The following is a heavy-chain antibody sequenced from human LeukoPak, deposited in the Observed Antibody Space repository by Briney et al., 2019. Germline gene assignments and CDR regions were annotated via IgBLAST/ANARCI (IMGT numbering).Heavy chain of an antibody. CDR3: ARAGSTGINYFDY. D-gene: IGHD2-2*01. J-gene: IGHJ4*02. CDR1: GGSISSGDYY. V-gene: IGHV4-30-4*08. CDR2: IYYSGST. Sequence: SETLSLTCTVSGGSISSGDYYWRWDRQPPGRGREGGGYIYYSGSTYYNPSLKSRVTISVDTSKNQFSLKLSSVTAADTAVYYCARAGSTGINYFDYWGQGTLVTVSS.